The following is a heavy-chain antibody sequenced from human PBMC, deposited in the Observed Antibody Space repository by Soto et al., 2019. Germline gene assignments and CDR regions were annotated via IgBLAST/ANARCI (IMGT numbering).Heavy chain of an antibody. CDR3: TRDASRDSSARGWFDP. CDR1: GFTFRSFT. CDR2: ISSNSAYI. Sequence: GESLRLSCSASGFTFRSFTMNWVRQAPGKGLEWVSTISSNSAYIYYTDALRGRFTISRDNAKNSLHLQMNSLRAEDTAVYYCTRDASRDSSARGWFDPWGPGTLVIVSS. D-gene: IGHD6-13*01. V-gene: IGHV3-21*01. J-gene: IGHJ5*02.